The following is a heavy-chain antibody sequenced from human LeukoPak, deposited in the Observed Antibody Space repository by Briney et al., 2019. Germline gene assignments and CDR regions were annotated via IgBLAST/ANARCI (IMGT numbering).Heavy chain of an antibody. V-gene: IGHV3-23*01. CDR1: GFTFSSYW. Sequence: GGSLRLSCAASGFTFSSYWMNWVRQVPGKGLEWVSAISGSGDSTYYADSVKGRFTISRDNSKNTLYLQMNSLRAEDTAVYYCAKRTHVLQFSVYYYSMDVWGQGTTVTVSS. J-gene: IGHJ6*02. D-gene: IGHD3-3*01. CDR3: AKRTHVLQFSVYYYSMDV. CDR2: ISGSGDST.